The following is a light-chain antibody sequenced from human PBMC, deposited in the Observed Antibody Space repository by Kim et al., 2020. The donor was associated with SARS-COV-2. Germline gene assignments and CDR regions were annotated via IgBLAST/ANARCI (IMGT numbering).Light chain of an antibody. J-gene: IGKJ4*01. CDR3: QQRIKWPPLT. CDR2: DAS. Sequence: SLGETATLSCKASQSVSNYLAWYQQRPGQAPRLLIYDASNRATGISPRFTGSGSGTDFTLTISSLEPEDFAVYYCQQRIKWPPLTFGGGTKVDIK. V-gene: IGKV3-11*01. CDR1: QSVSNY.